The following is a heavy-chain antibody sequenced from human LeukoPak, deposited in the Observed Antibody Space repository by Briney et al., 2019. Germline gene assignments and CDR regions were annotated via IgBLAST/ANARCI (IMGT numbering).Heavy chain of an antibody. J-gene: IGHJ5*02. V-gene: IGHV4-59*12. CDR1: GGSISSYY. D-gene: IGHD6-13*01. Sequence: SEALSLTCTVSGGSISSYYWSWIRQPPGKGLKWIGYIYYSGSTNYTPSFKSRVTISVDTSKNQFSLKLSSVTAADTAVYYCARAGSSSWSNLRYRDWFDPWGQGTLVTVSS. CDR2: IYYSGST. CDR3: ARAGSSSWSNLRYRDWFDP.